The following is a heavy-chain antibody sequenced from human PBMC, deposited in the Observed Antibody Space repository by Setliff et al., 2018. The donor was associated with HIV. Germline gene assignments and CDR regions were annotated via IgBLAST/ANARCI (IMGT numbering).Heavy chain of an antibody. CDR1: GFSFTNYA. J-gene: IGHJ4*02. V-gene: IGHV4-39*01. CDR2: IYYSGST. D-gene: IGHD3-22*01. Sequence: PGGSLRLSCAASGFSFTNYAMAWVRQPPGKGLEWIGSIYYSGSTYYNPSLNSRVTISVDASKNQFSLKLSSVTAADTAVYYCASLPPLYDSSGYYFDYWGQGTLVTVSS. CDR3: ASLPPLYDSSGYYFDY.